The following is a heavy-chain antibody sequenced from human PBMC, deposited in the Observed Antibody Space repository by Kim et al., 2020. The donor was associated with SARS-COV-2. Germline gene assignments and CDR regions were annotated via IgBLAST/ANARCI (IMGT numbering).Heavy chain of an antibody. Sequence: GGSLRLSCTASGFTFGDYAMSWFRQAPGKGLEWVGFIRSKAYGGTTEYAASVKGRFTISRDDSKSIAYLQMNSLKTEDTAVYYCTRENWLLPFDYWGQGTLVTVSS. V-gene: IGHV3-49*03. CDR2: IRSKAYGGTT. D-gene: IGHD3-9*01. J-gene: IGHJ4*02. CDR1: GFTFGDYA. CDR3: TRENWLLPFDY.